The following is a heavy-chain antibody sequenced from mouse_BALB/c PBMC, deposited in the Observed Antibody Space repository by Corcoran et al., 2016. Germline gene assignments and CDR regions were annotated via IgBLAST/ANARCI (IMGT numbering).Heavy chain of an antibody. CDR2: INTYTGEP. Sequence: QIQLVQSGPELKKPGETVKISCKASGYTFTNSGMNWVKQAPGKGLKWMGWINTYTGEPTYADDFKGRFAFSLETSASTAYLQINNLKNEDMATYFCARWGGNYYFDYWGQGTTLTVSS. CDR1: GYTFTNSG. D-gene: IGHD2-1*01. V-gene: IGHV9-1*02. J-gene: IGHJ2*01. CDR3: ARWGGNYYFDY.